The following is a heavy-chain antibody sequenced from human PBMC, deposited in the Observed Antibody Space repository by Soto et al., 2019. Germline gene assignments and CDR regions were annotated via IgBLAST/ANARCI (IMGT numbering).Heavy chain of an antibody. CDR1: GFSLSTSGVG. Sequence: QITLKESGPTLVKPTQTLTLTCTFSGFSLSTSGVGVGWIRQPPGKALEWLALIYWNDDKRISPSLKSRLTITKDTSKNQVVLTMTNMYPVDTATYYCAHRDTAWQYFDYGGQVTLVTVSS. V-gene: IGHV2-5*01. J-gene: IGHJ4*02. CDR2: IYWNDDK. D-gene: IGHD2-21*02. CDR3: AHRDTAWQYFDY.